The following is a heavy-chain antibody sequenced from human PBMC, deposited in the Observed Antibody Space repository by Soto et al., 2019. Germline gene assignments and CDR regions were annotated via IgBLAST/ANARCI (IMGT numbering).Heavy chain of an antibody. J-gene: IGHJ3*02. CDR2: ISAYNGNT. CDR1: GYAFTSYG. Sequence: SVKVSCKASGYAFTSYGISWVRQAPGQGLEWMGWISAYNGNTNYAQKLQGRVTMTTDTSTSTAYMELRSLRSDDTAVYYCARDQSGWYFYAFDIWGQGTMVTVSS. CDR3: ARDQSGWYFYAFDI. V-gene: IGHV1-18*01. D-gene: IGHD6-19*01.